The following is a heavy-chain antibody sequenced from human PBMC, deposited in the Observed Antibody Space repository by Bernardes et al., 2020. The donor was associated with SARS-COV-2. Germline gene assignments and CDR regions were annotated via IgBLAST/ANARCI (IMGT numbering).Heavy chain of an antibody. CDR3: ARPEIYSGYEN. Sequence: GGSLMTSREAPGYSLTRHWIAWVRPMPGQGLEWMVTIYPGDSDTRYSPSFEDQVTISADKSISTAYLQWSSLKASDTAIYYCARPEIYSGYENWGQGTLVTVSS. D-gene: IGHD5-12*01. CDR2: IYPGDSDT. J-gene: IGHJ4*02. V-gene: IGHV5-51*01. CDR1: GYSLTRHW.